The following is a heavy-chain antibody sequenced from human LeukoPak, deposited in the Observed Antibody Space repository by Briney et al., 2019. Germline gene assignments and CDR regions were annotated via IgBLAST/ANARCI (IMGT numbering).Heavy chain of an antibody. CDR1: GFTFSSYS. D-gene: IGHD3-22*01. V-gene: IGHV3-48*04. Sequence: PGGSLRLSCAASGFTFSSYSMNWVRQAPGKGLEWVSYISSSSTTYYADSVKGRFTISRDNAKNSLYLQMNSLRAEDTAVYYCASLYYYDSSGYPYYYYYGMDVWGQGTTVTVSS. J-gene: IGHJ6*02. CDR3: ASLYYYDSSGYPYYYYYGMDV. CDR2: ISSSSTT.